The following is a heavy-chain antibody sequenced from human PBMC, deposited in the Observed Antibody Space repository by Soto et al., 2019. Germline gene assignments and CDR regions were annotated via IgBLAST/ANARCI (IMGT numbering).Heavy chain of an antibody. J-gene: IGHJ4*02. CDR2: IYYSGST. V-gene: IGHV4-59*08. CDR3: AAHIQPMRYYFDY. CDR1: GVSISSYY. Sequence: SETLSLTCTVSGVSISSYYWSWIRQPPGKGLEWIGYIYYSGSTNYNPSLKSRVTISVDTSKNQFSLKLSSVTAADTAVYYCAAHIQPMRYYFDYWGQGTLVTVSS. D-gene: IGHD2-21*01.